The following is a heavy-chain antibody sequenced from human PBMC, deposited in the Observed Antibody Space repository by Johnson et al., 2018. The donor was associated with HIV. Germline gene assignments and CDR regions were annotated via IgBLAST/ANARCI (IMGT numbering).Heavy chain of an antibody. J-gene: IGHJ3*02. Sequence: VQLVESGGGLVKPGGSLRLSYEASGMTFSTLWMNWVRQAPGKGLEWVGRIRSKTAGGTIEYAAPVKGRFTISRDDSKDTLNLEMNSLNTEDTAVYYCSTSHATAPLFIMNAFVIWGQGTMVTVSS. CDR1: GMTFSTLW. CDR2: IRSKTAGGTI. CDR3: STSHATAPLFIMNAFVI. V-gene: IGHV3-15*01. D-gene: IGHD3-16*01.